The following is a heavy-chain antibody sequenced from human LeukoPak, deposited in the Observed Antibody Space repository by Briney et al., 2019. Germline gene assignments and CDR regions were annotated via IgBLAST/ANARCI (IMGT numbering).Heavy chain of an antibody. CDR2: ISSSSSYL. Sequence: PGGSLRLSCAASGFTFSSYSMNWVRQAPGKGLEWVSSISSSSSYLYYADSVKGRFTISRDNAKNSLYLQMNSLRAEDTAVYYCARVPAVKKAFDIWGQGTMVTVSS. D-gene: IGHD2-15*01. CDR3: ARVPAVKKAFDI. CDR1: GFTFSSYS. J-gene: IGHJ3*02. V-gene: IGHV3-21*01.